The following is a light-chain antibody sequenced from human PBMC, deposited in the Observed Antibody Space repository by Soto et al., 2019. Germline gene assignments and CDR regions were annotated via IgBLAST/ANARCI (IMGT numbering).Light chain of an antibody. Sequence: EIVLTQSPATLSLSPGDRATLSCRASQSVRSYLAWYQQKPGQAPRLLIYDASNRATGIPAWFSGSGSGTVFPLTISSLAHEDFAVYYCQQRSNSPITFGEGTRLEIK. J-gene: IGKJ5*01. CDR3: QQRSNSPIT. CDR2: DAS. CDR1: QSVRSY. V-gene: IGKV3-11*01.